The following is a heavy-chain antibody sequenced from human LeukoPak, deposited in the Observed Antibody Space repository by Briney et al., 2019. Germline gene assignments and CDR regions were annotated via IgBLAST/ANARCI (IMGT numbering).Heavy chain of an antibody. CDR2: LKQDGTEK. CDR1: GFTFSRYW. V-gene: IGHV3-7*04. Sequence: PGGSLRLSCVASGFTFSRYWMSWVRQAPGRGLEWVASLKQDGTEKYYVDSVKGRFTISRDNAKNSLYLQMNSLRVEDTAVYYCARVFWGSSGYYFEYWRQGSLVSVCS. CDR3: ARVFWGSSGYYFEY. J-gene: IGHJ4*02. D-gene: IGHD3-22*01.